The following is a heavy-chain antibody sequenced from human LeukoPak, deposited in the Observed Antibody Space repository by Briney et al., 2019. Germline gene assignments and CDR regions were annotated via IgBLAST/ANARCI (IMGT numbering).Heavy chain of an antibody. CDR3: ASGIAVAGSFDY. CDR2: IYYSGST. D-gene: IGHD6-19*01. Sequence: PSETLSLTCTVSGGSISSSSYYWGWIRQPPGKGLEWIGSIYYSGSTYYNPSLKSRVTISVDTSKNQFSLKLSSVTAADTAVYYCASGIAVAGSFDYWGQGTLVTVSS. V-gene: IGHV4-39*01. J-gene: IGHJ4*02. CDR1: GGSISSSSYY.